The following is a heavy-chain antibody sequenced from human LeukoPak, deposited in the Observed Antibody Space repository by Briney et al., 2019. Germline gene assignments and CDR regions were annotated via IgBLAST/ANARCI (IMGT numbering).Heavy chain of an antibody. D-gene: IGHD6-13*01. V-gene: IGHV1-18*01. CDR2: ISAYNGKT. CDR3: ARDRSSSDY. J-gene: IGHJ4*02. Sequence: ASVKVSCKASGYTFINYGISWVRQAPGQGLEWMGWISAYNGKTDYAQKFQGRVTATTDTSTSTVYMELKSLRFDDTAVYYCARDRSSSDYWGQGTLITVSS. CDR1: GYTFINYG.